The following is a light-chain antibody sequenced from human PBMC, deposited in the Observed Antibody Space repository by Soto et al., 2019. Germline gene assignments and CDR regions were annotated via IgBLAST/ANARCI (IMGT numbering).Light chain of an antibody. CDR3: AAWDDSLNGYV. Sequence: QSVLTQPPSASGTPGQRVTISCSGSSSNIGSNTVNWYQQLPGTAPNLLIYSNNQRPSGVPDRFSGSQSGTSASLAISGLRSEDEADDYCAAWDDSLNGYVFGTGTKLTVL. CDR1: SSNIGSNT. CDR2: SNN. J-gene: IGLJ1*01. V-gene: IGLV1-44*01.